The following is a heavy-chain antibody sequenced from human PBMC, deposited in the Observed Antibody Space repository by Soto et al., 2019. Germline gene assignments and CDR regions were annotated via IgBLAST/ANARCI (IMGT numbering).Heavy chain of an antibody. CDR1: GGSFRRYV. D-gene: IGHD4-17*01. CDR2: IIPLFGST. Sequence: QVQLVQSGAEVKKPGSSVKVSCEASGGSFRRYVISWVRQAPGQGLEWMGGIIPLFGSTNYAQKFQGRVTITGDESTSTAYMELSSLRSEDTAVYYCGKGGVTDYGDYFHFDYWGQGTLVTVSS. J-gene: IGHJ4*02. V-gene: IGHV1-69*01. CDR3: GKGGVTDYGDYFHFDY.